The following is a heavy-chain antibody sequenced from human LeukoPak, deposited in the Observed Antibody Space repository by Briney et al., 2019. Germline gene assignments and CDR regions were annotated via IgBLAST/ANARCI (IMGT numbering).Heavy chain of an antibody. Sequence: PGGSLRLSCAASGFTFSSYAMSWVRQPPGKGLEWVSTISGSGGGTYYADSEKGRFTISRDNSKNTLYLQMNSLRPEDTAVYYCAGYFCSGGSCYRYFDYWGQGTLVTVSS. CDR2: ISGSGGGT. D-gene: IGHD2-15*01. CDR3: AGYFCSGGSCYRYFDY. CDR1: GFTFSSYA. J-gene: IGHJ4*02. V-gene: IGHV3-23*01.